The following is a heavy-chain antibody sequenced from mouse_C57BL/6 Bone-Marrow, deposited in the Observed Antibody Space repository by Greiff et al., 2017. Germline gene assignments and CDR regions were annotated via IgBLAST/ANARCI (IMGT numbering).Heavy chain of an antibody. J-gene: IGHJ3*01. D-gene: IGHD2-4*01. CDR1: GYSITNGYY. CDR2: ISYDGSN. Sequence: EVKLVESGPGLVNPSQSLYLTCSVPGYSITNGYYWNWIRPFPGNKREWMSYISYDGSNNYNQSLNNRISITRYTSKNQFILKLNAVTTEDTATYYGASAGGGYDYDGLAYWGQGTLVTVAA. V-gene: IGHV3-6*01. CDR3: ASAGGGYDYDGLAY.